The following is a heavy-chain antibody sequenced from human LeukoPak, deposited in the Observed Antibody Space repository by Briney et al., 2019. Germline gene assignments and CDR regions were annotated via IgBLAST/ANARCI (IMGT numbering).Heavy chain of an antibody. Sequence: PGGSLRLSCAASGFTFSNAWMSWVRQAPGKGLEWVSAISGSGGSTYYADSVKGRFTISRDNSKNTLYLQMNSLRAEDTAVYYCAKGRRIQLWLVDYWGQGTLVTVSS. CDR2: ISGSGGST. CDR3: AKGRRIQLWLVDY. V-gene: IGHV3-23*01. CDR1: GFTFSNAW. D-gene: IGHD5-18*01. J-gene: IGHJ4*02.